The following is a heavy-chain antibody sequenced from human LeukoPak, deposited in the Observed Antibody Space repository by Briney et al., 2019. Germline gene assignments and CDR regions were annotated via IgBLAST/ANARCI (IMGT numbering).Heavy chain of an antibody. V-gene: IGHV4-38-2*01. D-gene: IGHD3-3*01. CDR2: IHHSGSN. J-gene: IGHJ5*02. CDR1: GYSICSGYY. Sequence: SETLSLTCGVSGYSICSGYYWGWIRQPPGKGLEWIGAIHHSGSNYYNSSLMSRVTISVDTPKNQFSLKLTSVTAAATAVYYCARLYYDIWSSYYAHNKLDPWGQGTLVTVSS. CDR3: ARLYYDIWSSYYAHNKLDP.